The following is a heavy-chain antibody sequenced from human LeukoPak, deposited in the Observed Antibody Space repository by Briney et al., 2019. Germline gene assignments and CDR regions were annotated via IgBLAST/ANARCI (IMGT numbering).Heavy chain of an antibody. D-gene: IGHD6-19*01. CDR3: ARLVHGSGWFGPEYYFDY. CDR1: GFTFTTYG. V-gene: IGHV3-48*01. J-gene: IGHJ4*02. Sequence: PGGSLRLSCSASGFTFTTYGMNWVRQAPGKGLEWVSYISSSGSTIYYADSVKGRFTISRDNSKNTLYLQMNSLRAEDTAVYYCARLVHGSGWFGPEYYFDYWGQGTLVTVSS. CDR2: ISSSGSTI.